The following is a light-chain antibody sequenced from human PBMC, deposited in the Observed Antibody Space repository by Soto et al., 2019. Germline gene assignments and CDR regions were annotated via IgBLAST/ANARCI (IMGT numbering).Light chain of an antibody. CDR1: QSVTSNY. J-gene: IGKJ1*01. CDR2: AAN. V-gene: IGKV3-20*01. CDR3: QQYAGAPWT. Sequence: EIVLTQSPGTLSVSPGERAALSCKASQSVTSNYLAWYQQRPGQAPRLLIYAANRRATGSPDRLTGSGSGTDFNPTFSSLEPEDPALYYCQQYAGAPWTFGQGTRVETK.